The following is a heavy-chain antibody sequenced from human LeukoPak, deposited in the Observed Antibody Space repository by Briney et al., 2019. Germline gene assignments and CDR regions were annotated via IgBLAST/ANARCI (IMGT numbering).Heavy chain of an antibody. CDR2: IIPILGIA. V-gene: IGHV1-69*04. CDR1: GGTFSSYA. Sequence: SVKVSCKVSGGTFSSYAISWVRQAPGQGLEWMGRIIPILGIANYAQKFQGRVTITADKSTSTAYMELSSLRSEDTAVYYCARDIVATITYDYWGQGTLVTVSS. J-gene: IGHJ4*02. D-gene: IGHD5-12*01. CDR3: ARDIVATITYDY.